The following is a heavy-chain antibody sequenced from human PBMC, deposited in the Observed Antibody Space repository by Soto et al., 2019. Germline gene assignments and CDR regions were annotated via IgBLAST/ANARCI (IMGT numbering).Heavy chain of an antibody. J-gene: IGHJ4*02. CDR1: GYTFTSYG. CDR2: ISANNGNR. Sequence: QVQLVQSGAEVKKPGSSVKVSCKASGYTFTSYGISWGRQAPGPGLAGMGWISANNGNRNYAQKLQGRVTMTTDTPTGTVYMELRTLRSDDTAVYYCARDRRSYALYYWGQGTLVTVSS. CDR3: ARDRRSYALYY. V-gene: IGHV1-18*01. D-gene: IGHD1-26*01.